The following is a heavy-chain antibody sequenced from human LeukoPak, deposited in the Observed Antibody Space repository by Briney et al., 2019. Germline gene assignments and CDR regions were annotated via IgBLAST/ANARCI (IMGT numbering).Heavy chain of an antibody. J-gene: IGHJ6*02. CDR3: AKDLPPSSSWYRVDYYGMDV. CDR2: ISGGGGST. CDR1: GFTFSSYA. Sequence: GGSLRLSCAASGFTFSSYAMSWVRQAPGKGLEWVSAISGGGGSTYYADSVKGRFTISRDNSKDTLYLQMNSLRAEDTAVYYCAKDLPPSSSWYRVDYYGMDVWGQGTTVTVSS. D-gene: IGHD6-13*01. V-gene: IGHV3-23*01.